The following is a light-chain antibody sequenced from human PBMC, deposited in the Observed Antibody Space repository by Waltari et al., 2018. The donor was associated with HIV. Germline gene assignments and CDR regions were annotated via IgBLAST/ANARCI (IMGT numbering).Light chain of an antibody. CDR3: SSYTGSSTLDVV. Sequence: QSALTQPASVSGSPGQSITISCTGTSSDVSGSNYVSWYQQHPGKAPKLMIYDVSNRPSGVSNRFSGSKAGNTASPTISGLQAEDEADYYCSSYTGSSTLDVVFGGGTKLTVL. J-gene: IGLJ2*01. CDR1: SSDVSGSNY. CDR2: DVS. V-gene: IGLV2-14*03.